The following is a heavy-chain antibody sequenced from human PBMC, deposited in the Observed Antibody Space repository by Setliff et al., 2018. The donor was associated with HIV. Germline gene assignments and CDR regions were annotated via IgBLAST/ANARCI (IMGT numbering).Heavy chain of an antibody. CDR2: IIAMFGTA. CDR3: ARSLRYCSGETCYSDWVYDPFDI. V-gene: IGHV1-69*13. J-gene: IGHJ3*02. Sequence: GASVKVSCKASGYTFINYHITWVRQAPGQGLEWMGGIIAMFGTANYAPRFQDRVKITADESTSTAYMELSSLRSGDTAVYYCARSLRYCSGETCYSDWVYDPFDIWGQGTVGTVS. CDR1: GYTFINYH. D-gene: IGHD2-15*01.